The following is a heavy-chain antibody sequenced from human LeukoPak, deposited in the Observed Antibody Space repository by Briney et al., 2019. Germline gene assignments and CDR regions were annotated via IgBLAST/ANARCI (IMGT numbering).Heavy chain of an antibody. CDR3: AGARGGAYGFAFDS. D-gene: IGHD3-10*01. CDR1: GGSITTYF. CDR2: IYYTGNT. J-gene: IGHJ4*02. Sequence: SETLSLTCTVSGGSITTYFWSWIRQPPGKGLECIGYIYYTGNTNYSPSLRNRVTISVDTSKNQFSLKLNSVTAADTALYFCAGARGGAYGFAFDSWGQGTLVTAS. V-gene: IGHV4-59*01.